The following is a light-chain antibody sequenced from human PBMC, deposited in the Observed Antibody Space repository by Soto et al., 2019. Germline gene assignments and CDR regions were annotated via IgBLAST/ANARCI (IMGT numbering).Light chain of an antibody. J-gene: IGLJ2*01. V-gene: IGLV3-21*04. CDR3: QVWDSSSDHVI. Sequence: VLTQPPSVSVAPGKTASITCGGNNIGSKSVHWYQQKPGQAPVLVICNDSDRPSGIPERFSGSKFGNTATLTISRVEAGDEADYYCQVWDSSSDHVIFGGGTKVTVL. CDR1: NIGSKS. CDR2: NDS.